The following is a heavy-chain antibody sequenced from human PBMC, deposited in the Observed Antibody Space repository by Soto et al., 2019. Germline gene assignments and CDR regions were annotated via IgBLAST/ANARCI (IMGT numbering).Heavy chain of an antibody. CDR2: IIPIFSKT. D-gene: IGHD2-15*01. Sequence: QVQLVQSGAEVKELGSSVKVSCKTSGGTFTTSSFVWVRQGPGQGLEWMGGIIPIFSKTNFAPKFQGRVTFTADESTRTVYMDLSSLKSEDPAIYSGATTVVRSTGGDSWGQGTLVTVSS. V-gene: IGHV1-69*01. J-gene: IGHJ4*02. CDR3: ATTVVRSTGGDS. CDR1: GGTFTTSS.